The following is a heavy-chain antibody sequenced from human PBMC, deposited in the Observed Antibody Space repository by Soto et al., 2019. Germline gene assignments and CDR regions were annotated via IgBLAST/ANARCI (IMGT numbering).Heavy chain of an antibody. CDR3: TRRPYCSSIACYGIDAFDI. Sequence: PGGSLRLSCAASGFTFSGSAMHWVRQASGKGLEWVGRIRSKVNSFATAYAASVKGRFTISRDDSKNTAYLQLNSLKTEDTAVYYCTRRPYCSSIACYGIDAFDIWGQGTLVTVSS. D-gene: IGHD2-2*01. CDR2: IRSKVNSFAT. V-gene: IGHV3-73*01. CDR1: GFTFSGSA. J-gene: IGHJ3*02.